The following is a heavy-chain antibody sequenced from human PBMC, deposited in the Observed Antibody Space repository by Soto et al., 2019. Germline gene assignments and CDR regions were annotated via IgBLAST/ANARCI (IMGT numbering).Heavy chain of an antibody. V-gene: IGHV2-5*02. J-gene: IGHJ5*02. CDR2: LYWDGNK. Sequence: ESWPTLVNPTQTITLPCTFSGFSLSPLGEGVGRIGQLPGEALEWLTLLYWDGNKRYSPSLKNRLTITKDTSKSQVVLTMSNMDPVDTAIYYCDAASFPKWFDPWGHGILVTASP. CDR3: DAASFPKWFDP. D-gene: IGHD3-10*01. CDR1: GFSLSPLGEG.